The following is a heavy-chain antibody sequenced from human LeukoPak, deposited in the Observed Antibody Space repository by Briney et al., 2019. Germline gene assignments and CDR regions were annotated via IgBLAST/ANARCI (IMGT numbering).Heavy chain of an antibody. CDR3: ARETPCGGDCYHFDY. CDR2: IKQDGSEK. CDR1: GFTISSYW. Sequence: GEPLRLSCAPPGFTISSYWMSWVRQAPGKGLEWVANIKQDGSEKYYVDSVKGRFTISRDNAKNSLYLQMNSLRAEDTAVYYCARETPCGGDCYHFDYWGLGTLVTVSS. J-gene: IGHJ4*02. D-gene: IGHD2-21*02. V-gene: IGHV3-7*01.